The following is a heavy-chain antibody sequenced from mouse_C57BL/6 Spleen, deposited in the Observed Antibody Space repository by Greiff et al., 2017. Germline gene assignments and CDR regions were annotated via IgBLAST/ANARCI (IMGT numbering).Heavy chain of an antibody. J-gene: IGHJ2*01. CDR3: ARRGEYYFDY. Sequence: VKLQQPGAELVKPGASVKLSCKASGYTFTSYWMHWVKQRPGQGLEWIGMIHPNSGSTNYNEKFKSKATLTVDKSSSTAYMQLSSLTSEDSAVYYCARRGEYYFDYWGQGTTLTVSS. V-gene: IGHV1-64*01. CDR2: IHPNSGST. CDR1: GYTFTSYW.